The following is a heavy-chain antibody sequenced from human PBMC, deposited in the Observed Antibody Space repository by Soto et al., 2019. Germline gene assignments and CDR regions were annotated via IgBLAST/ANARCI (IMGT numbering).Heavy chain of an antibody. CDR3: ARRRVFHMDV. V-gene: IGHV4-34*01. D-gene: IGHD2-8*01. CDR2: FSHSGST. J-gene: IGHJ6*03. Sequence: SDTLSLTCAVYCGSFSGYYWSWIRQPPGKGLEWIGEFSHSGSTNYNPSLKSRLTVSLDTSKNQFSLNLSSVTAADTAIYYCARRRVFHMDVWGKGTTVTVSS. CDR1: CGSFSGYY.